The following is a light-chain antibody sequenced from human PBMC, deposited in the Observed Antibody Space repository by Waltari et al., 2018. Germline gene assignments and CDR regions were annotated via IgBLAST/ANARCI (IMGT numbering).Light chain of an antibody. J-gene: IGLJ1*01. CDR2: DGS. CDR3: CSYAGGSTYV. V-gene: IGLV2-23*01. CDR1: SSDVGSYNL. Sequence: QSALTHPASVSGSPAQSLTISCTVPSSDVGSYNLVSWYQQHPAKAPTLMIYDGSKRPSGVSNRFSGSKSGNTASLTIPGLQAEDEADYYCCSYAGGSTYVFGTGTKVTVL.